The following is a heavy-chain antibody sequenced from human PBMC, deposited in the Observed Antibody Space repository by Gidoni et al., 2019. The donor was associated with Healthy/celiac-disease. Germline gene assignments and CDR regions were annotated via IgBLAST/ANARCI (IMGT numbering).Heavy chain of an antibody. CDR1: GFTFSGSA. J-gene: IGHJ3*02. CDR2: IRSRANSYAT. CDR3: TRQATFTSGGVIVSGDAFDI. Sequence: EVQRVESGGGLVQPGGSLKLSCAAAGFTFSGSAMHWVRQASGKGLVWVRRIRSRANSYATAYAASVKGRFTISREESTTTAYLQMNSLTTEDTALYYFTRQATFTSGGVIVSGDAFDIWGQGTMVTVSS. D-gene: IGHD3-16*02. V-gene: IGHV3-73*02.